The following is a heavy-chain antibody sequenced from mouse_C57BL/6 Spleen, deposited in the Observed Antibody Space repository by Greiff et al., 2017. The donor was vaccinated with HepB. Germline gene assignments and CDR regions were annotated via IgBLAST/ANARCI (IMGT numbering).Heavy chain of an antibody. D-gene: IGHD2-5*01. CDR2: IYPGNGDT. V-gene: IGHV1-12*01. J-gene: IGHJ3*01. CDR1: GYTFTSYN. Sequence: LQQSGAELVRPGASVKMSCKASGYTFTSYNMHWVKQTPRQGLEWIGAIYPGNGDTSYNQKFKGKATLTVDKSSSTAYMQLSSLTSEDSAVYFCARGAYYSNYAWFAYWGQGTLVTVSA. CDR3: ARGAYYSNYAWFAY.